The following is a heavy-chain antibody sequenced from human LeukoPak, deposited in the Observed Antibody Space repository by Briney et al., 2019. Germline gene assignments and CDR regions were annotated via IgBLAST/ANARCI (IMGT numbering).Heavy chain of an antibody. V-gene: IGHV1-69*04. Sequence: SVKVSCKASGGTFSSYAISWVRQAPGQGLEWMGRIIPILGIANYAQKFQGRVTITADKSTSTAYMELSSLRSEDTAVYYCATALLGYCSSTSCYTIPGTLGYWGQGTLVTVSS. J-gene: IGHJ4*02. CDR2: IIPILGIA. CDR1: GGTFSSYA. D-gene: IGHD2-2*02. CDR3: ATALLGYCSSTSCYTIPGTLGY.